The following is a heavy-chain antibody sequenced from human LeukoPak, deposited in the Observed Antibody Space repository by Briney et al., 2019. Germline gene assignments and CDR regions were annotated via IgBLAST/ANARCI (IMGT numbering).Heavy chain of an antibody. CDR3: ARESFAARWD. Sequence: PGGSLRLSCAASGFTFSRYWMNWVRQAPGKGLEWVSSISSSSSYIYYADSVKGRFTISRDNAKNSLYLQMNSLTAEDTAVYYCARESFAARWDWGQGTLVTVSS. CDR2: ISSSSSYI. V-gene: IGHV3-21*01. D-gene: IGHD6-6*01. CDR1: GFTFSRYW. J-gene: IGHJ4*02.